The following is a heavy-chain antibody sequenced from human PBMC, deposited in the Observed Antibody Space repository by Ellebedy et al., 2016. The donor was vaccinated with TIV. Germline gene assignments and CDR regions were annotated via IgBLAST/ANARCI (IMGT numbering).Heavy chain of an antibody. CDR2: IYNSGST. D-gene: IGHD5-18*01. CDR1: GGSVRNYY. V-gene: IGHV4-59*02. Sequence: MPSETLSLTCTVSGGSVRNYYWSWIRQPPGKGLEWIGYIYNSGSTKYNPSLKSRVTISVDTSKNQFSLKLKSVTAADTAVYYCANLRGYNYNDYYYYYMDVWGKGTTVTVSS. CDR3: ANLRGYNYNDYYYYYMDV. J-gene: IGHJ6*03.